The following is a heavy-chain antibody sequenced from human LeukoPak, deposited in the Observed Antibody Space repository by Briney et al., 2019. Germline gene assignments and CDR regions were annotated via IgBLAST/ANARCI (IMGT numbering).Heavy chain of an antibody. CDR2: ISSSSSTI. D-gene: IGHD3-3*01. V-gene: IGHV3-48*01. J-gene: IGHJ6*03. Sequence: GGSLRLSCAASGFTFSSYSMNWVRQAPGKGLEWVSYISSSSSTIYYADSVKGRFTISRDNAKNSLYLQMNSLRAEDTAVYYCARGDKTYYYFWSGYPNYYYYYMDVWGKGTTVTVSS. CDR3: ARGDKTYYYFWSGYPNYYYYYMDV. CDR1: GFTFSSYS.